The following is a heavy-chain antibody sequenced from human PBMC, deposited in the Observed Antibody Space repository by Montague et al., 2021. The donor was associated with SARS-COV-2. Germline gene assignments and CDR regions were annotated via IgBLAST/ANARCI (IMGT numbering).Heavy chain of an antibody. CDR3: ARVPPYYYDSSGYYSGAFDI. Sequence: SKTLSLTCTVSGGSISSSSYYWGWIRQPPGKGLEWIGSIYYSGSTYYNPSLKSRVTISVDTSKNQFSLKLSSVTAADTAVYYCARVPPYYYDSSGYYSGAFDIWGQGTMVTVSS. V-gene: IGHV4-39*01. CDR1: GGSISSSSYY. CDR2: IYYSGST. D-gene: IGHD3-22*01. J-gene: IGHJ3*02.